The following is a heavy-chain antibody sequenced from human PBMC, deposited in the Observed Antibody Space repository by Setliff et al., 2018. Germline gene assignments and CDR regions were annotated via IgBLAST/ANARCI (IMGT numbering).Heavy chain of an antibody. V-gene: IGHV1-18*01. CDR3: ASAEVVVAP. Sequence: ASVKVSCKAFGYTFAKYGTSWVRQAPGQGLEWMGWISGYNGNTKYSQKFQGRVTITRDTSASTVYMELSSLRYEDTAVYYCASAEVVVAPWGQGTLVTVSS. J-gene: IGHJ4*02. CDR2: ISGYNGNT. D-gene: IGHD2-15*01. CDR1: GYTFAKYG.